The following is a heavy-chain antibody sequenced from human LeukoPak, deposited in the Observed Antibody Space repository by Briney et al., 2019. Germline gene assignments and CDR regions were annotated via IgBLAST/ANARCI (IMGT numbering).Heavy chain of an antibody. J-gene: IGHJ4*02. CDR1: GYSFTSYW. V-gene: IGHV5-51*01. D-gene: IGHD2-2*01. CDR2: IYPGDSET. CDR3: ARHLGYCSSTSCYSYCDY. Sequence: AESLKISCKGSGYSFTSYWIGWVRQMPGKGLEWMGIIYPGDSETRYSPSLQSQVTISADKSISTAYLQWSSLTASDTAMYYCARHLGYCSSTSCYSYCDYWGQGTLVTVSS.